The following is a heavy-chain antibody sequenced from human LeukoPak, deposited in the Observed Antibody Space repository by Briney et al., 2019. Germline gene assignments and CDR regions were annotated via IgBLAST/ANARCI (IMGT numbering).Heavy chain of an antibody. J-gene: IGHJ4*02. CDR1: GFTFSSFD. CDR3: ARPPALNY. Sequence: PGGSLRLSCTASGFTFSSFDMNWVRQAPGKGLEWVSYISSSGSIIYYADSVKGRFTISRDNAKNSLYLQMHSLRAEDTAVYYCARPPALNYWGQGTPDTVSS. CDR2: ISSSGSII. V-gene: IGHV3-48*03. D-gene: IGHD3-9*01.